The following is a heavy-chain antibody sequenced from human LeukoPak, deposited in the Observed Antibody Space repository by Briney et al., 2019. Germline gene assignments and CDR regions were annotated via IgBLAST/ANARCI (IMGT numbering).Heavy chain of an antibody. J-gene: IGHJ4*02. CDR1: GFTFSSFA. CDR3: ARDQYDTWSRRGNFDS. Sequence: GGSLRLSCAASGFTFSSFAMSWVRQAPGKGLEWVANIKLDGSEKNYVDSVKGRFTISRDNTKNALYLQMNSLRAEDTAVFYCARDQYDTWSRRGNFDSWGQGTLVIVSS. CDR2: IKLDGSEK. V-gene: IGHV3-7*03. D-gene: IGHD3-3*01.